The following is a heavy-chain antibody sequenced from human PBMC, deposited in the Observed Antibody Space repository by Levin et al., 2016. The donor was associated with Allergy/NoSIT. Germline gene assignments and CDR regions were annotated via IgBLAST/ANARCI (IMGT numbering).Heavy chain of an antibody. CDR2: VYYTGNT. V-gene: IGHV4-59*01. CDR3: ARRKGVGANWFDP. D-gene: IGHD1-26*01. Sequence: SETLSLTCTVSGGSISDYYWTWIRQPPGKGLEWIGYVYYTGNTNYNPSLKSRATILIDMSKNQFSLNLYSVSAADTAVYYCARRKGVGANWFDPWGQGTLVTVSS. J-gene: IGHJ5*02. CDR1: GGSISDYY.